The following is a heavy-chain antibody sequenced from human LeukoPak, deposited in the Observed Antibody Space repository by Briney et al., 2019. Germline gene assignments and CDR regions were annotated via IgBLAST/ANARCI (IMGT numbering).Heavy chain of an antibody. Sequence: PGGSLRLSCVASGFTFSSYAMGWVRQAPGKGLEWVSVIYSGGSTYYADSVKGRFTISRHNSKNTLYLQMNSLRAEDTAVYYCARDLNAFDIWGQGTMVTVSS. CDR1: GFTFSSYA. J-gene: IGHJ3*02. CDR2: IYSGGST. CDR3: ARDLNAFDI. V-gene: IGHV3-53*04.